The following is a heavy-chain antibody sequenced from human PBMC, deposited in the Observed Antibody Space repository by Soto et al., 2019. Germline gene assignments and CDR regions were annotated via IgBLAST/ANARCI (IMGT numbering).Heavy chain of an antibody. V-gene: IGHV1-2*02. CDR3: ARPITPYSSSAGFDL. CDR2: INLNSGGT. D-gene: IGHD6-6*01. CDR1: GYTFTGYY. Sequence: ASVKVSCKASGYTFTGYYIHWVRQAPGQGLEWMGWINLNSGGTNYAQKFQGRITMTRDASISTAYMEVTRVRPDDTAVYYCARPITPYSSSAGFDLWGQGTLVTVSS. J-gene: IGHJ5*02.